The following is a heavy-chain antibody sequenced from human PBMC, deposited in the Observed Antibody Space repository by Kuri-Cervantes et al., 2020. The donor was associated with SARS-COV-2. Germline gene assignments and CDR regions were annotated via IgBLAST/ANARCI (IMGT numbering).Heavy chain of an antibody. Sequence: GGSLRLSCAASGFTFSDYYMSWIRQAPGKGLEWVSYISSSSSYTNYADSVKGRFTISRDNAKNSLYLQMNSLRAEDTAVYYCARLAAAGYDYYYGVDVWGQGTTVTVSS. CDR1: GFTFSDYY. D-gene: IGHD6-13*01. CDR2: ISSSSSYT. J-gene: IGHJ6*02. V-gene: IGHV3-11*03. CDR3: ARLAAAGYDYYYGVDV.